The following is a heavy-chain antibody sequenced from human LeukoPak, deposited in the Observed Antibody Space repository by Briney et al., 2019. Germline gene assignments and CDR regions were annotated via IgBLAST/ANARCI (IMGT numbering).Heavy chain of an antibody. Sequence: GGSLRLSCAASGFTFSDYAVTAVRRAPGKGLEWVGFIRNKANGGTADYAASVKGRFTISRDDSKTIAYLQMNSLKIEDTAVYYCSRAYSTGWLGINDYWGQGAQVTVSS. J-gene: IGHJ4*02. CDR3: SRAYSTGWLGINDY. D-gene: IGHD6-19*01. CDR1: GFTFSDYA. V-gene: IGHV3-49*04. CDR2: IRNKANGGTA.